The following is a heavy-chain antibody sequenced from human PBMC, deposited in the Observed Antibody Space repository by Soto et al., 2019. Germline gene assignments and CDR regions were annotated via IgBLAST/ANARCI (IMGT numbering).Heavy chain of an antibody. J-gene: IGHJ4*03. CDR3: ASKSLRKSEYYFDY. CDR2: ISGSGGST. CDR1: GFPFSSYA. Sequence: HPGGSLRLSCAASGFPFSSYAMSWVRQAPGKGLEWVSAISGSGGSTYYADSVKGRFTNSRDNSKNTLYLQMNSLRAEDTAVYYCASKSLRKSEYYFDYWGQGTMVTVSS. D-gene: IGHD3-10*01. V-gene: IGHV3-23*01.